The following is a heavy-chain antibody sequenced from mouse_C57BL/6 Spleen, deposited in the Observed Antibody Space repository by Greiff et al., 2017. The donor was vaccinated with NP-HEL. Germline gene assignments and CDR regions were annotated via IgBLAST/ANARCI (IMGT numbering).Heavy chain of an antibody. J-gene: IGHJ3*01. D-gene: IGHD2-2*01. CDR1: GYTFTDYE. CDR2: IDPETGGT. CDR3: TRLGGYPFAY. Sequence: VQLQQSGAELVRPGASVTLSCKASGYTFTDYEMHWVKQTPVHGLEWIGAIDPETGGTAYNQKFKGKAILTADKSSSTAYMELRSLTSEDSAVYYCTRLGGYPFAYWGQGTLVTVSA. V-gene: IGHV1-15*01.